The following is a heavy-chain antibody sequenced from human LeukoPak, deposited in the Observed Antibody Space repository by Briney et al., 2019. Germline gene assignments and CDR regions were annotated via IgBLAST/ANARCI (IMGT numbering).Heavy chain of an antibody. D-gene: IGHD3-22*01. Sequence: GGSLRLSCAASGFIFSNYEMNWVRQAPGKGLEWVSYISSSGTTIYYGDSVMGRFTISRDNARNSLYLQMNSLRAEDTVVSYCAIGYFDSRGYYSPDTHDCWGQGTLVTVSS. J-gene: IGHJ4*02. CDR2: ISSSGTTI. CDR1: GFIFSNYE. CDR3: AIGYFDSRGYYSPDTHDC. V-gene: IGHV3-48*03.